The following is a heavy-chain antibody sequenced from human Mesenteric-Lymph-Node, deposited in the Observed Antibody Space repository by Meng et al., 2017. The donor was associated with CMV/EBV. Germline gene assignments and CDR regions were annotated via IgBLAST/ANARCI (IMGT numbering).Heavy chain of an antibody. D-gene: IGHD2/OR15-2a*01. J-gene: IGHJ4*02. CDR3: ARVFLRANYYFDF. CDR2: ITYSGYT. CDR1: GDSVTNADYQ. V-gene: IGHV4-31*02. Sequence: SGDSVTNADYQWSWIRQRPGKGLEWLAYITYSGYTSSNPSLAGRATMSMDSSKNLLSLQLRSVTAADTAIYYCARVFLRANYYFDFWGQGTLVTVSS.